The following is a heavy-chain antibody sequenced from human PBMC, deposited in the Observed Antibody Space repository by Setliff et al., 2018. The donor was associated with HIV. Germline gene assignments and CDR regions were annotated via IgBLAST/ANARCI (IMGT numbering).Heavy chain of an antibody. V-gene: IGHV3-7*01. Sequence: GESLKISCAASGFTFSSFWMSWVRQAPGKGLEWVANIKHDGSEKYYVDSVKGRFTISRDNAQNSLYLQMNSLRAEDTAVYYCARDRGGSSYFDYWGQGTLVTVS. J-gene: IGHJ4*02. CDR3: ARDRGGSSYFDY. CDR2: IKHDGSEK. CDR1: GFTFSSFW. D-gene: IGHD1-26*01.